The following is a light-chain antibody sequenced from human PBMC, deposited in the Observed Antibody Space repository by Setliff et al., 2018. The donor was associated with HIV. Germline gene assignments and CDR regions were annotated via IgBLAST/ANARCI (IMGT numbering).Light chain of an antibody. Sequence: SYELTQPPSVSVAPGKTARITCGVNNFGSKSVHWYQQKPGQAPVLVVYDNSDRPSGIPERFSGSNSGNMATLTISRVEAGDEADYYCQVWDSRSHHYVFGTGTKVTVL. CDR1: NFGSKS. V-gene: IGLV3-21*03. CDR3: QVWDSRSHHYV. CDR2: DNS. J-gene: IGLJ1*01.